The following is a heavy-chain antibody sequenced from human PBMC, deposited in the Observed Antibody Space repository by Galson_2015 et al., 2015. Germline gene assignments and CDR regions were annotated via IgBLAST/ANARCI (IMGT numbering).Heavy chain of an antibody. CDR3: ARGGEYCGGGSCYLSGWNY. D-gene: IGHD2-15*01. CDR2: INHSGST. CDR1: GGSFSGHY. V-gene: IGHV4-34*01. J-gene: IGHJ4*02. Sequence: ETLSLTCAVYGGSFSGHYWSWIRQPPGKGLEWIGEINHSGSTNYNPSLKSRVTISVDTSKKQFSLKVRSVTAADTAVHYCARGGEYCGGGSCYLSGWNYWGQGTLVTVSS.